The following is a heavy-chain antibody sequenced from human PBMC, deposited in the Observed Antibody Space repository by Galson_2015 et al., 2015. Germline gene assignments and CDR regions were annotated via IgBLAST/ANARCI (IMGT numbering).Heavy chain of an antibody. D-gene: IGHD6-13*01. J-gene: IGHJ6*02. CDR1: GDSVSSHSAA. V-gene: IGHV6-1*01. CDR3: ARSPGIAAAGTWYYYGMDV. Sequence: CAISGDSVSSHSAAWNWIRQSPSRGLEWLGRTYYRSKWYNDYAVSVKSRITINPDTSKNQFSLQLNSVTPEDTAVYYCARSPGIAAAGTWYYYGMDVWGQGTTVTVSS. CDR2: TYYRSKWYN.